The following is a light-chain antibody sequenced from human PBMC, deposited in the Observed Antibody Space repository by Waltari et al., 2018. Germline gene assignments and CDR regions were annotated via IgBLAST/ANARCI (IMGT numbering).Light chain of an antibody. J-gene: IGKJ2*02. Sequence: DIQLTQSPSSLSASVGDRVTITCRASQSISSHLNWYQQKPGKAPIVRIRAATNLQSGVPSRFSGSGSGTDFTLTISSLQPADFATYYCQQSYGTPRTFGQGTKVEIK. CDR3: QQSYGTPRT. CDR1: QSISSH. V-gene: IGKV1-39*01. CDR2: AAT.